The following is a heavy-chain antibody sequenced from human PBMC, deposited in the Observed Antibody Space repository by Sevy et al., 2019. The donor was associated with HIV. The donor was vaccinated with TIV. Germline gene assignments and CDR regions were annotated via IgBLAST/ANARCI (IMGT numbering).Heavy chain of an antibody. CDR1: GFTFSSYS. J-gene: IGHJ4*02. CDR2: ISSSSSYI. D-gene: IGHD3-9*01. CDR3: ARETAYYDILTGYYRGGAYFDY. V-gene: IGHV3-21*01. Sequence: GGSLRLSCAASGFTFSSYSMNWVRQAPGKGLEWISSISSSSSYIYYADSVKGRFTISRDNAKNSLYLQMNSLRVEDTAVYYCARETAYYDILTGYYRGGAYFDYWGQGTLVTVSS.